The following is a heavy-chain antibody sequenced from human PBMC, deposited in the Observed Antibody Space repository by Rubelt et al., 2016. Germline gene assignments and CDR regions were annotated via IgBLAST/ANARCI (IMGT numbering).Heavy chain of an antibody. CDR1: GFTFSTSA. V-gene: IGHV3-23*01. Sequence: EVHLLDSGGGLVQPGGSLRLSCAASGFTFSTSAMTWVRQAPGKGLEWVSVISGSGGDTYYADSVKGRFTISRDNSKNTLYMQMNSLRAEDTAVYYCATPYSYSWFSDYWGQGTLVTVSS. CDR2: ISGSGGDT. J-gene: IGHJ4*02. CDR3: ATPYSYSWFSDY. D-gene: IGHD3-16*02.